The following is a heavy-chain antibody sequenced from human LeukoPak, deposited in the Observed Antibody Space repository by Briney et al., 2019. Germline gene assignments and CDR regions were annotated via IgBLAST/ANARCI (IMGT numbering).Heavy chain of an antibody. J-gene: IGHJ4*02. Sequence: GESLQISCQGSGYSFTSYWIGWVRQMPGKGLEWMGIMYPGDSDIRYSPSFQGQVTISADKSISTAYLQWSSLKASDTAMYFCARLYEMARISPVGYWGQGTLVTVSS. D-gene: IGHD2-2*03. CDR3: ARLYEMARISPVGY. V-gene: IGHV5-51*01. CDR2: MYPGDSDI. CDR1: GYSFTSYW.